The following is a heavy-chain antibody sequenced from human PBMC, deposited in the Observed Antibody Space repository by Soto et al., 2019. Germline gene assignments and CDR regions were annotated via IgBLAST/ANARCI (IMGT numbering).Heavy chain of an antibody. CDR3: GRSLSGPEY. V-gene: IGHV4-4*02. Sequence: SETLSLTCAVSGGPISGSNWWTWVRQPPGKGLEWIVDVYHSGRTNDNPSLKSRVTISVDKSRNLFSLDLKSVTAADTAFYYCGRSLSGPEYWAQGTLVTVSS. CDR1: GGPISGSNW. J-gene: IGHJ4*02. CDR2: VYHSGRT. D-gene: IGHD1-26*01.